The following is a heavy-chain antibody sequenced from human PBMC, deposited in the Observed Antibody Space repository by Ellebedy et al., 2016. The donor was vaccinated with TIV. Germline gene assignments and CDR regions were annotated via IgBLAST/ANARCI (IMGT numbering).Heavy chain of an antibody. V-gene: IGHV1-69*05. CDR3: ARERYSYGYVFDY. CDR1: GGTFSSYA. J-gene: IGHJ4*02. Sequence: SVKVSXKASGGTFSSYAISWVRQAPGQGLEWMGGIIPIFGTANYAQKFQGRVTMTRDTSASTAHMELSSLRSEDTAVYYCARERYSYGYVFDYWGQGTLVTVSS. CDR2: IIPIFGTA. D-gene: IGHD5-18*01.